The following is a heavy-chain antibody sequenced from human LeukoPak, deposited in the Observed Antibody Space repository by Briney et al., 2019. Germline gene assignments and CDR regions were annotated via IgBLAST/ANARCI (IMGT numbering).Heavy chain of an antibody. CDR2: MNPNSGNT. Sequence: ASVKVSCKASGYTFTRYDINWVRQTTGQGLEWMGWMNPNSGNTGYAQKFQGRVTMTRNTSISTAYMELSSLRSEDTAVYYCASARGYDSSGSFDYWGQGTQVTVSS. V-gene: IGHV1-8*01. CDR1: GYTFTRYD. D-gene: IGHD3-22*01. CDR3: ASARGYDSSGSFDY. J-gene: IGHJ4*02.